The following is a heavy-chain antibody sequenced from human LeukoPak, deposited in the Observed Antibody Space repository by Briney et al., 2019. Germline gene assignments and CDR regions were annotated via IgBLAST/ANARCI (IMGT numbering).Heavy chain of an antibody. V-gene: IGHV3-23*01. CDR2: ISGSGGST. D-gene: IGHD3-22*01. Sequence: GGFLRLSCAASGFTFSSYSMNWVRQAPGKGLEWVSAISGSGGSTYYADSVKGRFTISRDNSKNTLYLQMNSLRAEDTAVYYCATTPRTLNYYDSGGRDYWGQGTLVTVSS. CDR3: ATTPRTLNYYDSGGRDY. CDR1: GFTFSSYS. J-gene: IGHJ4*02.